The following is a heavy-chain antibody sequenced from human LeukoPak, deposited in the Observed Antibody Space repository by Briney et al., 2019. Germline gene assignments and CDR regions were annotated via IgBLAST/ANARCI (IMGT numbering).Heavy chain of an antibody. CDR3: ASSGIVGATEAFVI. CDR2: IWYDGSNK. D-gene: IGHD1-26*01. Sequence: GGSLRLSCAASGFTFSSYGMHWVRQAPGKGLEWVAVIWYDGSNKYYADSVKGRFTISRDNSKNTLYLQMISLRAEDTAVYYCASSGIVGATEAFVIWGQGTMVTVSS. CDR1: GFTFSSYG. V-gene: IGHV3-33*01. J-gene: IGHJ3*02.